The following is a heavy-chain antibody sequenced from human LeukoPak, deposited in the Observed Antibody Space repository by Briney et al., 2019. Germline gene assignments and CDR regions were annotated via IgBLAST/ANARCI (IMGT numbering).Heavy chain of an antibody. D-gene: IGHD2/OR15-2a*01. CDR1: GFTFSSYA. J-gene: IGHJ4*02. CDR3: AGAALSPLHY. Sequence: GGSLRLSCAASGFTFSSYAMSWVRQAPGKGLEWVSVIYSDGSTSYADSVKGRFSISRDNSMNTVYLQMNSLRGEDTAVYYCAGAALSPLHYWGQGTQVTVSS. CDR2: IYSDGST. V-gene: IGHV3-66*01.